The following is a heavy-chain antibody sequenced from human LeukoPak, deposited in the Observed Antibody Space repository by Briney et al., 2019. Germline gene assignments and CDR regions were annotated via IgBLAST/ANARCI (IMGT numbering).Heavy chain of an antibody. CDR2: INPNSGGT. CDR3: ARDRDGYFDWLYYYYGMDV. J-gene: IGHJ6*02. CDR1: GYTFTGYY. D-gene: IGHD3-9*01. Sequence: RASVKVSCKASGYTFTGYYMHWVRQAPGQGLEWMGWINPNSGGTNYAQKLQGRVTMTRDTSISTAYMELSRLRSDDTAVYYCARDRDGYFDWLYYYYGMDVWGQGTTVTVSS. V-gene: IGHV1-2*02.